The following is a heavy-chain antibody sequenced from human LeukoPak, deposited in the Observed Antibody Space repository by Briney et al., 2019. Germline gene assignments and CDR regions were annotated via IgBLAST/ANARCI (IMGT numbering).Heavy chain of an antibody. CDR3: ARDTDLNYSNDYYYGMDV. J-gene: IGHJ6*02. V-gene: IGHV4-30-4*01. Sequence: SETLSLTCTVSGGSISSGDYYWSWIRQPPGKGLEWIGYIYYSGSTYYNPSLKSRVTMSVDTSKNQFSLKLSSVTAADTAVYYCARDTDLNYSNDYYYGMDVWGQGTTVTVSS. D-gene: IGHD4-11*01. CDR2: IYYSGST. CDR1: GGSISSGDYY.